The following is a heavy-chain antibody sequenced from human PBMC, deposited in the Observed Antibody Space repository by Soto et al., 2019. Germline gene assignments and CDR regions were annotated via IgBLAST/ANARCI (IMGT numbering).Heavy chain of an antibody. CDR2: IYYSGST. V-gene: IGHV4-39*01. D-gene: IGHD3-3*01. CDR1: GGSISSSSYY. Sequence: PSETLSLTCTGSGGSISSSSYYWGWIRPPPGKGLEWIGSIYYSGSTYYNPSLKSRVTISVDTSKNQFSLKLSSVTAADTAVYYCARHGEGLRFLEWLLPNYFDYWGQGTLVTVSS. CDR3: ARHGEGLRFLEWLLPNYFDY. J-gene: IGHJ4*02.